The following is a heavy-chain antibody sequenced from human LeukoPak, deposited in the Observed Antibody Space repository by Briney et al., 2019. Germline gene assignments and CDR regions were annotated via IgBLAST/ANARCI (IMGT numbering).Heavy chain of an antibody. CDR2: INHSGST. CDR3: ARGRVVVAATPNLFDY. J-gene: IGHJ4*02. CDR1: GVSFSGYY. V-gene: IGHV4-34*01. Sequence: SETLSLTCAVYGVSFSGYYWSWIRQPPGKGLEWIGEINHSGSTNYNPSLKSRVTISVDTSKNQFSLKLSSVTAADTAVYYCARGRVVVAATPNLFDYWGQGTLVTVSS. D-gene: IGHD2-15*01.